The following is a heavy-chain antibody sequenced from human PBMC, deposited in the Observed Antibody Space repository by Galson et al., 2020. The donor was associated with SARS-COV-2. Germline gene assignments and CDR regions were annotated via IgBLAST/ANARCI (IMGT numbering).Heavy chain of an antibody. CDR2: ISAYNGNT. CDR3: ARVVPAADGMDV. V-gene: IGHV1-18*04. Sequence: GESLKISCKASGYTFTSYGISWVRQAPGQGLEWMGWISAYNGNTNYAQKLQGRVTMTTDTSTSTAYMELRSLRSDDTAVYYCARVVPAADGMDVWGQGTTVTVSS. CDR1: GYTFTSYG. J-gene: IGHJ6*02. D-gene: IGHD2-2*01.